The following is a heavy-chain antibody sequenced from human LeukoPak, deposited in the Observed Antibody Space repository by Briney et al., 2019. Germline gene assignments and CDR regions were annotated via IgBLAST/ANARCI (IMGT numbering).Heavy chain of an antibody. V-gene: IGHV1-2*06. CDR2: INPNSGGT. CDR1: GYTFTCYY. D-gene: IGHD1-26*01. CDR3: ARGGGSYAPNHIDY. J-gene: IGHJ4*02. Sequence: ASVKVSCKASGYTFTCYYMHWVRQAPGQGLEWMGRINPNSGGTNYAQKFQGRVTMTRDTSISTAYMELSRLRSDDTAVYYCARGGGSYAPNHIDYWGQGTLVTVSS.